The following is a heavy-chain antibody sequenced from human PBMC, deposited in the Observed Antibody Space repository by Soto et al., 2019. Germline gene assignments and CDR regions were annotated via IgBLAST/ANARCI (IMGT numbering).Heavy chain of an antibody. J-gene: IGHJ4*02. CDR3: ARDFLSEGDFGY. Sequence: SVKVSCKASGGTFSSYAISWVRQAPGQGLEWMGGIIPIFGTANYAQKFQGRVTITADESTSTAYMELSSLRSEDTAVYYCARDFLSEGDFGYWGQGKVVILSX. CDR2: IIPIFGTA. V-gene: IGHV1-69*13. CDR1: GGTFSSYA.